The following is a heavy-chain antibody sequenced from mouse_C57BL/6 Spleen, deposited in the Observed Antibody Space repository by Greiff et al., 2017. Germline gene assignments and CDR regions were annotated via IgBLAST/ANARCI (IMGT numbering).Heavy chain of an antibody. CDR3: AIDMSYGYDWCGY. CDR2: ISYDGSN. D-gene: IGHD2-14*01. J-gene: IGHJ3*01. CDR1: GYSITSGYY. Sequence: DVQLQESGPGLVKPSQSLSLTCSVTGYSITSGYYWNWNRQFPGNKLEWMGYISYDGSNNYNPSLKNRISITRDTSKNQFFLKLKSVTTEYTATYDWAIDMSYGYDWCGYWGQGTLVTVSA. V-gene: IGHV3-6*01.